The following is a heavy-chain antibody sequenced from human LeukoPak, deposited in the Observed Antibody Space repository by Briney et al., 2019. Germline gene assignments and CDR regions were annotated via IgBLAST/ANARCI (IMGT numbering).Heavy chain of an antibody. Sequence: HPGGSLRLSCTASGFTFSNYWMTWVRQAPGKGPEWVANLKQDGSEEYYVDSVKGRFTSSRDNAKNSLYLQMNSLRVEDTAVYYCVRGLGSRSGAGDYWGQGTLVTVSS. CDR2: LKQDGSEE. CDR1: GFTFSNYW. J-gene: IGHJ4*02. CDR3: VRGLGSRSGAGDY. V-gene: IGHV3-7*01. D-gene: IGHD6-6*01.